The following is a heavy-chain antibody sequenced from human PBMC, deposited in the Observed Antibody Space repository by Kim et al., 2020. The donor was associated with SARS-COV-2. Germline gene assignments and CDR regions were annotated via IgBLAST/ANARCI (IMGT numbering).Heavy chain of an antibody. CDR3: ARHVEVRGIIYNWFDL. Sequence: SDTLSLTCKVSGGSISSSNYYWGWIRQPPGKGLEWIASIFYSGSTYYNPSPKSRVTVSVDTSKNQFSLNLSSVTAADTAVYYCARHVEVRGIIYNWFDLWGQGTLVTVSS. CDR2: IFYSGST. J-gene: IGHJ5*02. V-gene: IGHV4-39*01. CDR1: GGSISSSNYY. D-gene: IGHD3-10*01.